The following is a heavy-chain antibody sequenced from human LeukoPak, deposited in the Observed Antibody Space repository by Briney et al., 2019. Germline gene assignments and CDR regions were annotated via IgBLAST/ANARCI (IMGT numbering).Heavy chain of an antibody. J-gene: IGHJ4*02. V-gene: IGHV3-21*01. CDR3: ARDYSLDYYGSGSYDY. Sequence: GGSLRLSCAASGFTFSSYSMNWVRQAPGKGLEWVSSISSSSYIYYADSVKGRFTISRDNAKNSLYLQMNSLRAEDTAVYYCARDYSLDYYGSGSYDYWGQGTLVTVSS. D-gene: IGHD3-10*01. CDR2: ISSSSYI. CDR1: GFTFSSYS.